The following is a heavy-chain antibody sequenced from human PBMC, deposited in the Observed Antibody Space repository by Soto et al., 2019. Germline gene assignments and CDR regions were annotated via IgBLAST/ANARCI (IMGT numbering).Heavy chain of an antibody. CDR1: GGTFSSYA. D-gene: IGHD6-19*01. V-gene: IGHV1-69*13. CDR3: ARDIGYSSGYYYYYMDV. J-gene: IGHJ6*03. CDR2: IIPIFGTA. Sequence: SVKVSCKASGGTFSSYAISWVRQAPGQGLEWMGGIIPIFGTANYAQKFQGRVTITADESTSTAYMELSRLRSDDTAVYYCARDIGYSSGYYYYYMDVWGKGTTVTVSS.